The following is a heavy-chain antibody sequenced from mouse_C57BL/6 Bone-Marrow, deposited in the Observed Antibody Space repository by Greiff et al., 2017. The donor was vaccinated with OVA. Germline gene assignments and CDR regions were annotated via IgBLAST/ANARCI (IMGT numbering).Heavy chain of an antibody. Sequence: QVQLQQSGAEVVRPGASVKLSCKASGYTFTDHYINWVKPRPGQGLEWIARIYPGSGNTYYNEKFKGKATLTAEKSSNTAYMQLSSLTSEDSSVYFCARDDGYFFEYWGQGTTLTVSS. CDR3: ARDDGYFFEY. CDR2: IYPGSGNT. D-gene: IGHD2-3*01. CDR1: GYTFTDHY. J-gene: IGHJ2*01. V-gene: IGHV1-76*01.